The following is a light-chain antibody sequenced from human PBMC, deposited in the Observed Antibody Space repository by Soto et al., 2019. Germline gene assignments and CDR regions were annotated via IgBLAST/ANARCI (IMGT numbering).Light chain of an antibody. CDR3: QQYGSSII. Sequence: IVLTQSPNTLSLSPGERATLSCRAGQSVPRSYLAWYQQKPGQAPRLLIYGTSSRATGIPDRFSGSGSGTDFTLTISRLETEDFAMFYCQQYGSSIIFGQGTRLEIK. CDR1: QSVPRSY. J-gene: IGKJ5*01. V-gene: IGKV3-20*01. CDR2: GTS.